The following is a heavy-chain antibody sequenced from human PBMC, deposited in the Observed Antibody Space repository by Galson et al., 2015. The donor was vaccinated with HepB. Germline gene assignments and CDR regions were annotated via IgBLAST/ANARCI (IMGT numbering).Heavy chain of an antibody. J-gene: IGHJ6*02. CDR1: GYTFTSYY. CDR3: ARPLYSSGWYSGYYYGMTS. V-gene: IGHV1-46*01. D-gene: IGHD6-19*01. Sequence: SVKVSCKASGYTFTSYYMHWVRQAPGQGLEWMGIINPSGGSTTYAQKFQGRVTMTRDPSTSTVYMEVSSLRSEDTAVYYCARPLYSSGWYSGYYYGMTSGAKGPRSLSP. CDR2: INPSGGST.